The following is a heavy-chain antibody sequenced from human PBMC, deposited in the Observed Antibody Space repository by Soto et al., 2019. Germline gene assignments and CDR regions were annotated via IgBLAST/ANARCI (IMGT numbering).Heavy chain of an antibody. CDR2: ISYDGSNK. Sequence: QVQLVESGGGVVQPGRSLRLSCAASGFTFSSYAMHWVRQAPGKGLEWVAVISYDGSNKYYADSVKGRFTISRDNSKNTLYLQMNSLRAEDTAVYYCAREIVVVTAIEAAGMDVWGQGTTVTVFS. CDR3: AREIVVVTAIEAAGMDV. D-gene: IGHD2-21*02. CDR1: GFTFSSYA. V-gene: IGHV3-30-3*01. J-gene: IGHJ6*02.